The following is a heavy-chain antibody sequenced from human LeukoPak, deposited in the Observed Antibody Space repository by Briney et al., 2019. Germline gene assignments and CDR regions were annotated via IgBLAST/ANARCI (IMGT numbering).Heavy chain of an antibody. CDR2: ISTDGYTT. D-gene: IGHD2-15*01. J-gene: IGHJ4*02. Sequence: GGSLRLSCAASGLAFSAYKMHWVRQAPRKGLVWVSRISTDGYTTDYVDFVQGRFTASRDNTKNTWSLEMNSLRAEDTAVYYCVVGGSPGYWGQGTLVTVSS. CDR1: GLAFSAYK. V-gene: IGHV3-74*01. CDR3: VVGGSPGY.